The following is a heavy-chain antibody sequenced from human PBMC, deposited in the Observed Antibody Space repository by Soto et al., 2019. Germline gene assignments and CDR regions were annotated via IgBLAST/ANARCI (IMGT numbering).Heavy chain of an antibody. V-gene: IGHV4-31*03. Sequence: PSETLSLTCTVSGGSISSGGYYWSGIRQHPGKGLEWIGYIYYSGSTYYNPSLKSRVTISVDTSKNQFSLKLSSVTAADTAVYFCARESSGYSSYFDYWGQGTLVTVSS. D-gene: IGHD5-12*01. CDR3: ARESSGYSSYFDY. CDR1: GGSISSGGYY. CDR2: IYYSGST. J-gene: IGHJ4*01.